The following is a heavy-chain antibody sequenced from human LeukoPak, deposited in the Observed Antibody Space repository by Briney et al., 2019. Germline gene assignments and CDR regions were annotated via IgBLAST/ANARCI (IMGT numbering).Heavy chain of an antibody. J-gene: IGHJ1*01. D-gene: IGHD6-13*01. V-gene: IGHV3-23*01. CDR3: AKDRDSSSWYGYFHH. CDR2: ISGSGGST. Sequence: PGGSLRLSCAASGFTFSGYAMSWVRQAPGKGLEWVSAISGSGGSTYYADSVKGRFTISRDNSKNTLYLQMNSLRAADTAVYYCAKDRDSSSWYGYFHHWGQGTLVTVSS. CDR1: GFTFSGYA.